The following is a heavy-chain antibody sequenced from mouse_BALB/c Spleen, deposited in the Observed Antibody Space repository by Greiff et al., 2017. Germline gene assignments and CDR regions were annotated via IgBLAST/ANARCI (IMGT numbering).Heavy chain of an antibody. CDR3: ARTSITTDAMDY. CDR1: GYTFTSYT. J-gene: IGHJ4*01. V-gene: IGHV1-4*01. D-gene: IGHD1-2*01. Sequence: QLQESGAELARPGASVKMSCKASGYTFTSYTMHWVKQRPGQGLEWIGYINPSSGYTNYNQKFKDKATLTADKSSSTAYMQLSSLTSEDSAVYYCARTSITTDAMDYWGQGTSVTVSS. CDR2: INPSSGYT.